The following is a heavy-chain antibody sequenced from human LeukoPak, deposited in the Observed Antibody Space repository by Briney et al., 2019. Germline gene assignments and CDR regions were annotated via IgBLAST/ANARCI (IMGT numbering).Heavy chain of an antibody. CDR1: GGSISSDY. Sequence: SETLSLTCTVSGGSISSDYWSWIRQPPGKGLEWIGYIYKSGSTNYNPSLKSRVIISIDTSKNQFSLKLSSVTAADTAVYYCARPSSAYYYTFDYWGQGTLVTVPS. J-gene: IGHJ4*02. CDR2: IYKSGST. CDR3: ARPSSAYYYTFDY. V-gene: IGHV4-59*01. D-gene: IGHD3-22*01.